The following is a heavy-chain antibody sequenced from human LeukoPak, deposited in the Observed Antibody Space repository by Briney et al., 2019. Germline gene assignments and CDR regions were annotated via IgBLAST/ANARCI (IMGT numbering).Heavy chain of an antibody. Sequence: SETLSLTCNVSGGSISSSSYYWGWIRQPPGKGLEWIGGIYYSGSTYYNPSLKSRVTISVDTSKNQFSLKLSSVTAADTAVYYCARLLYYYGSGSYYTPFDYWGQGTLVTVSS. CDR2: IYYSGST. V-gene: IGHV4-39*01. CDR1: GGSISSSSYY. J-gene: IGHJ4*02. CDR3: ARLLYYYGSGSYYTPFDY. D-gene: IGHD3-10*01.